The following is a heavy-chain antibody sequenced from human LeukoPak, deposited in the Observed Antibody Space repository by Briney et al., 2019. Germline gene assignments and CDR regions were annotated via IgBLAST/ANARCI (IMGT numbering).Heavy chain of an antibody. V-gene: IGHV3-21*06. CDR1: GFTFSTYS. Sequence: GGSLRLSCAASGFTFSTYSMNWVRQAPGKGLEWVSSIGSGSSYISYADSVKGRFTISRDDAKNSLYLQMNSLRAEDTAVYYCAREGSRYSGYELPFDYWGEGTLVTVSS. J-gene: IGHJ4*02. CDR2: IGSGSSYI. CDR3: AREGSRYSGYELPFDY. D-gene: IGHD5-12*01.